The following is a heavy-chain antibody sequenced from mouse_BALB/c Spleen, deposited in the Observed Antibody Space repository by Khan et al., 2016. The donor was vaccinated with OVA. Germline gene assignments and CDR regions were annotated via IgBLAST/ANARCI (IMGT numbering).Heavy chain of an antibody. J-gene: IGHJ3*01. Sequence: EVELVESGGGLVKPGGSLKLSCAASGFTFSSYAMSWVRQIPEKRLEWVATINSDGTYTYYPDSVKGRFTISRDNAKNTLYLQMSSLRSEDTAMYYCSRHNFGPFAYWGQRTLFTVSA. CDR2: INSDGTYT. D-gene: IGHD1-3*01. CDR1: GFTFSSYA. CDR3: SRHNFGPFAY. V-gene: IGHV5-9-3*01.